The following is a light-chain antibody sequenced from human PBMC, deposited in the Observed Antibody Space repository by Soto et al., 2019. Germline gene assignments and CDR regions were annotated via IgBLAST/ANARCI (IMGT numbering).Light chain of an antibody. J-gene: IGKJ1*01. Sequence: DIQMTQSPSSLSASVGERVTITCRASQGISNYLAWYQQKPGKVPQRLIYAASTLQSWVPSRFSGSGSGTDFTLTISSLEPEDVATYYCQKYNSAPWTFVQGTKVEIK. CDR1: QGISNY. V-gene: IGKV1-27*01. CDR3: QKYNSAPWT. CDR2: AAS.